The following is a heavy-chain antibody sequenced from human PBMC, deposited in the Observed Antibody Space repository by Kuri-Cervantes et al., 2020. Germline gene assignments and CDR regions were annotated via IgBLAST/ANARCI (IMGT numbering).Heavy chain of an antibody. CDR3: ARAAPAYYYDRSGYLVAFDI. J-gene: IGHJ3*02. V-gene: IGHV1-18*01. D-gene: IGHD3-22*01. CDR1: GYIFTSYG. Sequence: ASVKVSCKASGYIFTSYGISWVRQAPGQGLEWMGWISAYNGDTNYAQKLQGRVTMTTDTSTSTAYMELRSLRSDDAAVYYCARAAPAYYYDRSGYLVAFDIWGQGTTVTVSS. CDR2: ISAYNGDT.